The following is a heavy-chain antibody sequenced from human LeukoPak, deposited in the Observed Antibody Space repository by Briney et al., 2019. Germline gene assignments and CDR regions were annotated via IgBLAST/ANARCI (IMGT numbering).Heavy chain of an antibody. J-gene: IGHJ6*03. D-gene: IGHD3-9*01. CDR1: GGFINSYY. V-gene: IGHV4-4*07. CDR3: ARHNGFDRGYYYYMDV. CDR2: VYTSGIT. Sequence: PSEALSLTCTVSGGFINSYYWSWIRQPAGKGLEWIGRVYTSGITNYNPSLKSRITMSVDTSKNQFSLKLTSVTAADTAVYYCARHNGFDRGYYYYMDVWGKGTTVTVSS.